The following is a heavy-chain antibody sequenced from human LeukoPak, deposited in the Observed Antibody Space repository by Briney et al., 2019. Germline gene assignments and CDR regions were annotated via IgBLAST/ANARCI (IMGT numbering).Heavy chain of an antibody. J-gene: IGHJ6*03. CDR2: IYPGDSDS. V-gene: IGHV5-51*01. CDR1: GYSFTSYW. CDR3: ARAPRPIFGVVGYMDV. D-gene: IGHD3-3*01. Sequence: GESLKISCKGSGYSFTSYWIGWVRQMPGKGLEWMGIIYPGDSDSRYSPSFQGQVTISADKSISTAYLQWSSLKASDTAMYYCARAPRPIFGVVGYMDVWGKGTTVTVSS.